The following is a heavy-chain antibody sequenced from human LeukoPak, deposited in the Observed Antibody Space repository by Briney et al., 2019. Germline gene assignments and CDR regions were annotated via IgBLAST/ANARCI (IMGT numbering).Heavy chain of an antibody. CDR1: GFTLSSYA. V-gene: IGHV3-21*01. Sequence: PGGSLRLSCAASGFTLSSYAMNWVRQAPGKGPEWVSCIRSSGDIYYADSVKGRFTISRDSAKNSLYLQMSSLGADDTAVYYCVRDTWLAYWGQGTLVTVSS. D-gene: IGHD6-19*01. J-gene: IGHJ4*02. CDR3: VRDTWLAY. CDR2: IRSSGDI.